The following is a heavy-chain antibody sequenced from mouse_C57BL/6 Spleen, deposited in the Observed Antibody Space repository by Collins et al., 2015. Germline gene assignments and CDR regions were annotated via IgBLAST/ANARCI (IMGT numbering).Heavy chain of an antibody. D-gene: IGHD3-2*02. CDR1: GFNIKDYY. V-gene: IGHV14-1*01. CDR2: IDPEDGDT. CDR3: TEGSSGPYAMDY. J-gene: IGHJ4*01. Sequence: EVQLQQSGAELVRPGASVKLSCTASGFNIKDYYMHWVKQRPEQGLEWIGRIDPEDGDTEYAPKFQGKATMTADTSSNTAYLQLSSLTSEDTAVYYCTEGSSGPYAMDYWGQGTSVTVSS.